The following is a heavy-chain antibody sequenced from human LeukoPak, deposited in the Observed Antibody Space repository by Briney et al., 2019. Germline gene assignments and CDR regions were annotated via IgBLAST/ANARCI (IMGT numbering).Heavy chain of an antibody. J-gene: IGHJ3*02. D-gene: IGHD2-15*01. CDR2: ISSSSSYI. CDR3: AAVVVAAHDAFDI. V-gene: IGHV3-21*01. CDR1: GFTVSNNY. Sequence: GGSLRLSCAASGFTVSNNYMSWVRQAPGKGLEWVSSISSSSSYIYYADSVKGRFTISRDNAKNSLYLQMNSLRAEDTAVYYCAAVVVAAHDAFDIWGQGTMVTVSS.